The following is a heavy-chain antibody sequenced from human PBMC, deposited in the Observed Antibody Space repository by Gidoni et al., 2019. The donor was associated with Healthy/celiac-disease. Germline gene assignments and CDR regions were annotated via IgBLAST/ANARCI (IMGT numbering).Heavy chain of an antibody. CDR2: ISSSGSTI. CDR1: GFTFSSYE. V-gene: IGHV3-48*03. Sequence: EVQLAESGGGLVQPGGSLRLTCDASGFTFSSYELNWVRQAPGKGLEWVSYISSSGSTIYYADAVKGRFTISRDNAKNSLYLQMNSLRAEDTAVYYCARGDYGGNSLVDYWGQGTLVTVSS. J-gene: IGHJ4*02. CDR3: ARGDYGGNSLVDY. D-gene: IGHD4-17*01.